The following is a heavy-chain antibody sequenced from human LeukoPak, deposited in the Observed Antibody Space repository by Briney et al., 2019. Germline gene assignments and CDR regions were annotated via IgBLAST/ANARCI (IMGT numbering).Heavy chain of an antibody. CDR2: INSDGSST. CDR3: ARELGYCSSTRCYVYAFDI. Sequence: PGGSLRLSCAASGFTFSSYWMHWVRQAPGKGLVWVSRINSDGSSTSYADSVKGRFTISRDNAKNTLYLQMNSLRAEDTAVYYCARELGYCSSTRCYVYAFDIWGQGTMVTLSS. V-gene: IGHV3-74*01. CDR1: GFTFSSYW. D-gene: IGHD2-2*01. J-gene: IGHJ3*02.